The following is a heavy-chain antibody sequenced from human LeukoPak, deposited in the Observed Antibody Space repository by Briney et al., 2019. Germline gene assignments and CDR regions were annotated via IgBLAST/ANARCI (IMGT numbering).Heavy chain of an antibody. D-gene: IGHD2-15*01. CDR1: GFTFSSYS. V-gene: IGHV3-48*04. Sequence: GGSLRLSCAASGFTFSSYSMNWVRQAPGKGLEWVSYISSSSSTIYYADSVKGRFTISRDNAKNSLYLQMDSLRAEDTAVYYCARGPGYCSGGSCQGADYWGQGTLVTVSS. CDR3: ARGPGYCSGGSCQGADY. CDR2: ISSSSSTI. J-gene: IGHJ4*02.